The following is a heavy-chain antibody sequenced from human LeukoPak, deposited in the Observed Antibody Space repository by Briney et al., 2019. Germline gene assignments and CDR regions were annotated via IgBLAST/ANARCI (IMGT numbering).Heavy chain of an antibody. J-gene: IGHJ4*02. CDR3: AKDWGEVALVDN. V-gene: IGHV3-48*01. CDR1: GFTFRTYY. CDR2: ISPSSGAI. Sequence: PGGSLRLSCAASGFTFRTYYMNWVRQTPGKGLEWVSYISPSSGAIHYADSVKGRFTISRDNAKNSLSLQMNSLRAEDTAVYYCAKDWGEVALVDNWGQGTLVTVSS. D-gene: IGHD5-12*01.